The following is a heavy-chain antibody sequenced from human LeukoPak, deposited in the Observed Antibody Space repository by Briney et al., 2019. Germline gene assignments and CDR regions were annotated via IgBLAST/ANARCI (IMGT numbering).Heavy chain of an antibody. J-gene: IGHJ4*02. Sequence: GGSLRLSCAASGFTFSSYGMHWVRQAPGKGLEWVAFIRYDGSNKYYADSVKGRFTISRDNAKNSLYLQMNSLRAEDTAVYYCARGEENIVVVEAIDYWGQGTLVTVSS. D-gene: IGHD2-15*01. V-gene: IGHV3-30*02. CDR2: IRYDGSNK. CDR3: ARGEENIVVVEAIDY. CDR1: GFTFSSYG.